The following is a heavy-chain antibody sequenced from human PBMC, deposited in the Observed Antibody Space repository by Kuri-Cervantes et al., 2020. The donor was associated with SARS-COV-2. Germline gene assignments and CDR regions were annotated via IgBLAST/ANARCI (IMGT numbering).Heavy chain of an antibody. CDR3: ASSHCSSTSCYKWALDY. V-gene: IGHV4-38-2*01. Sequence: SETLSLTCAVSGYSISSGYYWGWIRQPPGKGLEWIGSIYHSGSTYYNPSLKSRVTISVDTSKNQFSLKLSSATAADTAVYYCASSHCSSTSCYKWALDYWGQGTLVTVSS. J-gene: IGHJ4*02. CDR1: GYSISSGYY. D-gene: IGHD2-2*02. CDR2: IYHSGST.